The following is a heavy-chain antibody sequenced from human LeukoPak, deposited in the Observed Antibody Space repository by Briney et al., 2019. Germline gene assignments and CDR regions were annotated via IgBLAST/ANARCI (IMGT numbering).Heavy chain of an antibody. V-gene: IGHV1-69*04. CDR1: GGTFSSYA. Sequence: ASVKVSCKASGGTFSSYAISWVRQAPGQGLEWMGRIIPILGIANYAQKFQGRVTITADKSTSTAYMELSSLRSEDTAVYYCAREERRQLWSFFDPWGQGTLVTVSS. J-gene: IGHJ5*02. CDR3: AREERRQLWSFFDP. CDR2: IIPILGIA. D-gene: IGHD5-18*01.